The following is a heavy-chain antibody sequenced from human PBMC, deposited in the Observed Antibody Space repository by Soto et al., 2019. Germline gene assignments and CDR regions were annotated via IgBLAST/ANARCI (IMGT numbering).Heavy chain of an antibody. V-gene: IGHV4-30-4*01. Sequence: SETLSLTCTFSGASITSGDYYWTWIRQPPGKGLEWMGYIFRNGSTHYNPSLKSPITISMDTSKNQFSLKVNSVTAADTAVYYCARGTGSLRYWGQGTLVTVSS. CDR2: IFRNGST. D-gene: IGHD3-10*01. CDR3: ARGTGSLRY. CDR1: GASITSGDYY. J-gene: IGHJ4*02.